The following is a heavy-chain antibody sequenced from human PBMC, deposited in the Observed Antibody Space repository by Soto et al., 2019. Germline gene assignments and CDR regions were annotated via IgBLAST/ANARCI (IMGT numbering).Heavy chain of an antibody. CDR3: ARDNNDFWSLYPLAFDY. CDR1: GGSLTKYY. CDR2: VSTSGNV. V-gene: IGHV4-4*07. D-gene: IGHD3-3*01. Sequence: PSETLSLTCTVSGGSLTKYYWSWIRQPAGKGLEWIGRVSTSGNVVSKASLRSRLTMSADTSKNQFSLRLTSVTAADTAVYYCARDNNDFWSLYPLAFDYWGQGALVTVSS. J-gene: IGHJ4*02.